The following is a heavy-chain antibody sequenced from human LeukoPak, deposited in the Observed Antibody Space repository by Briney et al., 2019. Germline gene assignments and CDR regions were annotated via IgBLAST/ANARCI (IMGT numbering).Heavy chain of an antibody. J-gene: IGHJ4*02. CDR1: GLTFSSYW. CDR2: ISSDGSST. Sequence: GGSLRLSCAASGLTFSSYWMHWVRQAPGKGLVWVSSISSDGSSTRYADSVKGRFTISRGNAKDTLYLQMNSLRAEDTAVYYCARLPTGSPLHYWGQGTLVTVSS. CDR3: ARLPTGSPLHY. D-gene: IGHD1-14*01. V-gene: IGHV3-74*01.